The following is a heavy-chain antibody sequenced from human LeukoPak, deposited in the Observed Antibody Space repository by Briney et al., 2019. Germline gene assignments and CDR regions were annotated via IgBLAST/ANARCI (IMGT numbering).Heavy chain of an antibody. D-gene: IGHD4-17*01. CDR1: GGSISNYY. CDR3: ARGVTTPDY. J-gene: IGHJ4*02. Sequence: SSETLSLTCTVSGGSISNYYWSWIRQPPGKGLEWLGYIYHSGSTNYNPSLKSRVTISVDTSKNQFSLKLSSVTAADTAVYYCARGVTTPDYWGQGTLVTVSS. CDR2: IYHSGST. V-gene: IGHV4-59*01.